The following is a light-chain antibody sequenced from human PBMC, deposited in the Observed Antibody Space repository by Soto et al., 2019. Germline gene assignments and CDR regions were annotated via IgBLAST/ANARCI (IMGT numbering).Light chain of an antibody. J-gene: IGLJ3*02. V-gene: IGLV1-44*01. CDR3: ASRDDSLDGPV. CDR1: NSNIGTNT. CDR2: SNN. Sequence: QSVLTQPPSASGTPGQRVTISCSGSNSNIGTNTVNWYQHLPGTAPKLLIHSNNQRPSGVPDRFSGSKSGTSASLVISGLRSEDEADYYCASRDDSLDGPVFGGGTKLT.